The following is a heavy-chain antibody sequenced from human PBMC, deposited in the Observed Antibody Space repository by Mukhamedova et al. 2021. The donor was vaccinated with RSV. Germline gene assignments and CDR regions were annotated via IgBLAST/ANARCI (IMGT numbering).Heavy chain of an antibody. V-gene: IGHV4-31*02. CDR2: IYYSGST. Sequence: EWIGYIYYSGSTYYNPSLKSRATISVDTSKNQFSLKLSSVTAADTAVYYCARGGVPTSFDYWGQGTLVTVSS. CDR3: ARGGVPTSFDY. J-gene: IGHJ4*02. D-gene: IGHD2/OR15-2a*01.